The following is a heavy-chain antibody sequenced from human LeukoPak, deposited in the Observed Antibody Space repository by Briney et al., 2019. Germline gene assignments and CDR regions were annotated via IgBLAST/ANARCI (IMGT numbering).Heavy chain of an antibody. CDR2: ISASGGNT. CDR3: AKKGGSYNHFDY. Sequence: GGSLRLSCAASGFTFSTSAMSWVRQAPGKGLEWVSAISASGGNTYYTDSVKGRFTISRDNSKNTLFLHMSSLRAEDTAVYYCAKKGGSYNHFDYWGQGTLVTVSS. CDR1: GFTFSTSA. V-gene: IGHV3-23*01. D-gene: IGHD1-26*01. J-gene: IGHJ4*02.